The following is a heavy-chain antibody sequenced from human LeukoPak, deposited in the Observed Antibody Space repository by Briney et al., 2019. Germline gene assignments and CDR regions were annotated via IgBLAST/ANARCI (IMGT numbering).Heavy chain of an antibody. Sequence: GGSLRLSCAASGFTFNSYGMHWVRQAPGKGLEWVAIIWYDGINKYYADSVKGRFTISRDNSKNTLYLQMNSLRAEDTAVYYCARGGGYGPFDYWGQGTLVTVSS. D-gene: IGHD5-18*01. V-gene: IGHV3-33*01. CDR1: GFTFNSYG. CDR3: ARGGGYGPFDY. J-gene: IGHJ4*02. CDR2: IWYDGINK.